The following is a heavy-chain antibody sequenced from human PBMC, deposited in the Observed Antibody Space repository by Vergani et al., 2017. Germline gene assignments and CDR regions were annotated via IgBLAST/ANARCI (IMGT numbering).Heavy chain of an antibody. V-gene: IGHV3-11*04. CDR2: ISSRDSAI. J-gene: IGHJ6*02. D-gene: IGHD2-15*01. Sequence: QVQLVESGGGVVQPGGSLRLSCAASGFTFTDYYMTWIRQAPGKGLEWLSYISSRDSAIYYADSVKGRFTISRDNAKSSLYLQMNSLRVEDTAVYYCARNRGYCRGHSCFGNLVGSAFYGMDVWGQGTTVTVS. CDR1: GFTFTDYY. CDR3: ARNRGYCRGHSCFGNLVGSAFYGMDV.